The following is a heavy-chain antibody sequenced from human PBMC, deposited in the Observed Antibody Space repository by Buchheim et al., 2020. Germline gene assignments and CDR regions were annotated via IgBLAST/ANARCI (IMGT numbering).Heavy chain of an antibody. D-gene: IGHD3-3*01. J-gene: IGHJ6*02. CDR2: IREDGTEM. CDR3: ARGEGVVILYPMDV. V-gene: IGHV3-7*01. Sequence: EVQLVESGGGLVQPGGSLRLSCAASGFTFSSFWMSWVRQAPGKGLEWVATIREDGTEMYYVDSVRGRFTISRDYSKNSLYLHMNSLRAEDTAVYFCARGEGVVILYPMDVWGRGTT. CDR1: GFTFSSFW.